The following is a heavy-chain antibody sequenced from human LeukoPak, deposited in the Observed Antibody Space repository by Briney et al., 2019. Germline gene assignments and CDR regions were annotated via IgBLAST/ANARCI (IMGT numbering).Heavy chain of an antibody. CDR3: ARRWNYGRNYYIDV. J-gene: IGHJ6*03. D-gene: IGHD1-7*01. CDR2: INDSGTI. CDR1: GGSFSYYY. V-gene: IGHV4-34*01. Sequence: SETLSLTCAVYGGSFSYYYWSWIRQPPAKGLEWIGEINDSGTINYNPSLMSRVTISVDKSKNQFSLKLSSVTAADTAVYYCARRWNYGRNYYIDVWGKGATVSVSS.